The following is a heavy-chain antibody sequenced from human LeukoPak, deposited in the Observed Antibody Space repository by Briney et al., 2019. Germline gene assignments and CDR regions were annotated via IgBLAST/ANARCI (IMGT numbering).Heavy chain of an antibody. D-gene: IGHD3-22*01. CDR2: IYYSGST. J-gene: IGHJ3*02. CDR1: GGSISSSSYY. V-gene: IGHV4-39*07. Sequence: SETLSLTCTVSGGSISSSSYYWGWIRQPPGKGLEWIGSIYYSGSTYYNPSLKSRVTISVDTSKNQFSLKLSSVTAADTAVYYCAGQAIGDSSGESGAFDIWGQGTMVTVSS. CDR3: AGQAIGDSSGESGAFDI.